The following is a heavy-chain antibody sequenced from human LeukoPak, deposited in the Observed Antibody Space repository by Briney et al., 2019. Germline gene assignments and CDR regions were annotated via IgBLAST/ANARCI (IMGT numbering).Heavy chain of an antibody. CDR1: GYTFTSYD. V-gene: IGHV1-8*01. J-gene: IGHJ4*02. D-gene: IGHD3-9*01. CDR2: MNPNSGNT. Sequence: ASVKVSCKASGYTFTSYDINWVRQATGQGLEWMGWMNPNSGNTGYAQKFQGRVTMTRNTSISTAYMELSSLRSEDTAVYYCASRGQDYDILTGYYESRDYWGQGTLVTASS. CDR3: ASRGQDYDILTGYYESRDY.